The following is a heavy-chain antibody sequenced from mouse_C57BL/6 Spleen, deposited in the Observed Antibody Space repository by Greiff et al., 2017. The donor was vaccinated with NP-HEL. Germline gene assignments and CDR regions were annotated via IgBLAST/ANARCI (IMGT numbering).Heavy chain of an antibody. Sequence: VQLQQSGAELVRPGASVTLSCKASGYTFTDYEMHWVKQTPVHGLEWIGAIDPETGGTAYNQKFKGKAILTADKSSSTAYMELRSLTSEDSAVYYCTRSSYGSSPFAYWGQGTLVTVSA. CDR3: TRSSYGSSPFAY. CDR1: GYTFTDYE. J-gene: IGHJ3*01. V-gene: IGHV1-15*01. D-gene: IGHD1-1*01. CDR2: IDPETGGT.